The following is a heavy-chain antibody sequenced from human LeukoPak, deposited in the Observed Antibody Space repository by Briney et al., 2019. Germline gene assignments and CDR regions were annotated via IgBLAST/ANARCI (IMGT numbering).Heavy chain of an antibody. CDR1: GFTFSSYG. V-gene: IGHV3-30*02. J-gene: IGHJ3*02. CDR2: IRYDGSNK. D-gene: IGHD2-21*02. CDR3: ARGGRAYCGGDCYPDELDAFDI. Sequence: PGGSLRLSCAASGFTFSSYGMHWVRQAPGKGLEWVAFIRYDGSNKYYADSVKGRFTISRDNSKNTLYLQMNSLRAEDTAVYYCARGGRAYCGGDCYPDELDAFDIWGQGTMVTVSS.